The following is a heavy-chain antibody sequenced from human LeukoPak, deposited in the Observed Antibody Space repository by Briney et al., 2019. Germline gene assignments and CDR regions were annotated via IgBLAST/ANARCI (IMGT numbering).Heavy chain of an antibody. J-gene: IGHJ5*02. CDR3: AKDLLRYYGSGSYSPTWFDP. Sequence: GGSLRLSCAASGFTFSSYAMSWVRQVPGKGLEWVSAIVGSGGSTYYADSVKGRFTISRDNSKNTLYLQMNSLRAEDTAVYYCAKDLLRYYGSGSYSPTWFDPWGQGTLVTVSS. D-gene: IGHD3-10*01. V-gene: IGHV3-23*01. CDR1: GFTFSSYA. CDR2: IVGSGGST.